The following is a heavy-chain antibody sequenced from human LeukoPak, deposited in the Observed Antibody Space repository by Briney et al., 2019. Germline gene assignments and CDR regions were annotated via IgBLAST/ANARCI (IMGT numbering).Heavy chain of an antibody. CDR2: ISAYNGNT. D-gene: IGHD2-2*03. Sequence: ASVKVSCKASGYTFTSYGISWVRQAPGQGLEWMGWISAYNGNTNYAQKLQGRVTMTTDTSTSTAYMELSSLRSEDTAVYYCATGNFGYCSSTSCRSWDYWGQGTLVTVSS. V-gene: IGHV1-18*01. CDR1: GYTFTSYG. CDR3: ATGNFGYCSSTSCRSWDY. J-gene: IGHJ4*02.